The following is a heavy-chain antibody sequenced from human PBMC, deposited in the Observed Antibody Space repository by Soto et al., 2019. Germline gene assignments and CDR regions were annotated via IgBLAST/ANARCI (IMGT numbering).Heavy chain of an antibody. CDR1: GFSLTNANMG. V-gene: IGHV2-26*01. J-gene: IGHJ6*02. CDR2: IFSNDEK. D-gene: IGHD2-21*01. Sequence: QVTLRESGPVLVKPTETLTLTCTVSGFSLTNANMGVSFIRQPPGKALEWLAHIFSNDEKYYNPTLKNRLTISTDTSEGQVVLTMTTMDPVDTATYYSARIFIGIDYYYYGMDVWGQGTTVTVSS. CDR3: ARIFIGIDYYYYGMDV.